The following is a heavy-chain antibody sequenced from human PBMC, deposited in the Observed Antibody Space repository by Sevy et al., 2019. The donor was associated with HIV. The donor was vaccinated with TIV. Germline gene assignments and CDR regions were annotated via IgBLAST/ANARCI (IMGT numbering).Heavy chain of an antibody. D-gene: IGHD6-19*01. CDR1: GGSISSYY. J-gene: IGHJ5*02. CDR2: IYTSGST. V-gene: IGHV4-4*07. CDR3: AREAGIAVAGNLGWFDP. Sequence: QLPETLSLTCTVSGGSISSYYWSWIRQPAGKGLEWIGRIYTSGSTNYNPSLKSRVTMSVDTSKNQFSLKLSSVTAADTAVYYCAREAGIAVAGNLGWFDPWGQGTLVTVSS.